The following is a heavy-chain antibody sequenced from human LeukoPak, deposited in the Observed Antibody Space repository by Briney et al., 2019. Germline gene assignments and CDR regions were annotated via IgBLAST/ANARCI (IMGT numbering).Heavy chain of an antibody. V-gene: IGHV1-8*01. CDR2: MNPNSGNT. Sequence: ASVKVSCKASGYTFTSYDINWVRQATGQGLEWMGWMNPNSGNTGYAQKFQGRVTMTRNTSISTAYMELSSLRSEDTAVYYCARARRGYSYGSDYYYYGMDVWGQGTTVTVSS. J-gene: IGHJ6*02. CDR3: ARARRGYSYGSDYYYYGMDV. CDR1: GYTFTSYD. D-gene: IGHD5-18*01.